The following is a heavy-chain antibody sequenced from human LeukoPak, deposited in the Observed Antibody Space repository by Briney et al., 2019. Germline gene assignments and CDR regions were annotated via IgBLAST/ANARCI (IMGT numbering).Heavy chain of an antibody. CDR1: GFTFSSYA. Sequence: PGGSLRLSCAASGFTFSSYAMSWVRQAPGKGLEWVSAISGSGGSTYYADSVKGRFTNSRDNSKNTLYLQMNSLRAEDTAVYYCAYYYGSGSYHNVGYYFDYWGQGTLVTVSS. V-gene: IGHV3-23*01. CDR3: AYYYGSGSYHNVGYYFDY. D-gene: IGHD3-10*01. J-gene: IGHJ4*02. CDR2: ISGSGGST.